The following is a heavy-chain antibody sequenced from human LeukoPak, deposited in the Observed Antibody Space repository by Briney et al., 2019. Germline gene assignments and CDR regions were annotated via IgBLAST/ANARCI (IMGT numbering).Heavy chain of an antibody. Sequence: GGSLRLSCAASGFTFSTYAMSGVRQAPGKGREWVSVICDSNGSTFYADSVKGRFTISRDNSENTLFLQLYSLRAEDTAVYYCAKSRRGYTYGKFDYWGQGSLVIVSS. CDR2: ICDSNGST. J-gene: IGHJ4*02. V-gene: IGHV3-23*01. D-gene: IGHD5-18*01. CDR3: AKSRRGYTYGKFDY. CDR1: GFTFSTYA.